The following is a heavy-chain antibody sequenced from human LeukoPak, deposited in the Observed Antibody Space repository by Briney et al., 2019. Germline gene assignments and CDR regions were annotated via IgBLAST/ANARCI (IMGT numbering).Heavy chain of an antibody. CDR2: IYPGDSDT. D-gene: IGHD2-2*02. V-gene: IGHV5-51*01. CDR1: GYSFTSYW. Sequence: GESLKISRKGSGYSFTSYWIGRVRQMPGKGLEWMGIIYPGDSDTRYGPSFQGQVTISADKSISTAYLQWSSLKASDTAMYYCARVPYIVVVPAAIGWFDPWGQGTLVTVSS. J-gene: IGHJ5*02. CDR3: ARVPYIVVVPAAIGWFDP.